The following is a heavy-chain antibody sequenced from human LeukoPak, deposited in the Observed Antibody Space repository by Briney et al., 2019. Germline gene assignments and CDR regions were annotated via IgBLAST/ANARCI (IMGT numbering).Heavy chain of an antibody. CDR1: GFTFSSYA. V-gene: IGHV3-64*01. CDR3: ARGYCTNGVCYPFFDY. CDR2: ISSNGGST. Sequence: GGSLRLSCAASGFTFSSYAMHWVRQAPGKGLEYVSAISSNGGSTYYANSVKGRFTISRDNSKNTLYLQMGSLRAEDMAVYYCARGYCTNGVCYPFFDYWGQGTLVTVSS. D-gene: IGHD2-8*01. J-gene: IGHJ4*02.